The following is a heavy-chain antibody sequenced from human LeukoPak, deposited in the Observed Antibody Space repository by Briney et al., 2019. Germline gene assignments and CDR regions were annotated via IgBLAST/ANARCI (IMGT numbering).Heavy chain of an antibody. D-gene: IGHD2-15*01. J-gene: IGHJ6*02. Sequence: SQTLSLTCGISGDRVSSNSAAWNWIRQSASRGLEWLGRTYYRSKWYNDYAGSVKSRIIINADTSKNHFSLQLKSVTPEDTAVYYCAREEVVVPATHYHGMGVWGQGTTVTVSS. CDR1: GDRVSSNSAA. CDR2: TYYRSKWYN. CDR3: AREEVVVPATHYHGMGV. V-gene: IGHV6-1*01.